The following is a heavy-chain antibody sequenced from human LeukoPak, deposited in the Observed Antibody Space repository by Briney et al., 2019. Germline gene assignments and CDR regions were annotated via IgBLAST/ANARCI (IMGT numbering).Heavy chain of an antibody. Sequence: AGGSLRLSCAASGFTFSSYAMYWVRQAPGKGLEYVSAICSNGGCAYYADSVKGRFTISRDNSKSTLYLQMGSLTAEDMAVYYCARRELWALGVWGKGTTVTVSS. CDR3: ARRELWALGV. D-gene: IGHD1-26*01. V-gene: IGHV3-64*02. CDR2: ICSNGGCA. J-gene: IGHJ6*04. CDR1: GFTFSSYA.